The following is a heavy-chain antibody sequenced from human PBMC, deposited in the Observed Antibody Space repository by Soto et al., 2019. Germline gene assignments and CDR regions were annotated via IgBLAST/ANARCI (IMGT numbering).Heavy chain of an antibody. Sequence: SETLSLTCTVSGGSISGYYWSWIRQPPGKGLEWIGYVYYSGTTNYKPSLKSRVTISVDTSKNQFSLNLRSVTAADTAVYFCARDVPSSSYFDYWGQGTLVTVSS. CDR3: ARDVPSSSYFDY. V-gene: IGHV4-59*01. D-gene: IGHD6-13*01. J-gene: IGHJ4*02. CDR1: GGSISGYY. CDR2: VYYSGTT.